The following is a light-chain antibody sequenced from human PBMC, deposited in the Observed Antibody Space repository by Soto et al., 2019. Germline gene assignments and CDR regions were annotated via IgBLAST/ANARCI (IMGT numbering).Light chain of an antibody. CDR1: SSDVGGYNY. J-gene: IGLJ1*01. CDR2: EVS. V-gene: IGLV2-14*01. CDR3: SSYTRSSPYV. Sequence: QSVLTQPASVSGSPGQSITISCSGTSSDVGGYNYVSWYQQHPGKAPKLMIYEVSKRPSGVSDRFSGSTSGNTASLTISGLQAEDEADYYCSSYTRSSPYVFGTGTKVTVL.